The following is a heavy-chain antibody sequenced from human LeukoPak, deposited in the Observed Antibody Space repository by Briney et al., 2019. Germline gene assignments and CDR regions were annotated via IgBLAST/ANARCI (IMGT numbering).Heavy chain of an antibody. CDR2: FDPEDGET. Sequence: GASVKVSCXVSGYTLTELSMHWVRHAPGKGLEWMGGFDPEDGETIYAQKFQGRVTMTEDTSTDTAYMELSSLRSEDTAVYYCATGLLSSSWSLDAFDIWGQGTMVTVSS. CDR1: GYTLTELS. CDR3: ATGLLSSSWSLDAFDI. J-gene: IGHJ3*02. D-gene: IGHD6-13*01. V-gene: IGHV1-24*01.